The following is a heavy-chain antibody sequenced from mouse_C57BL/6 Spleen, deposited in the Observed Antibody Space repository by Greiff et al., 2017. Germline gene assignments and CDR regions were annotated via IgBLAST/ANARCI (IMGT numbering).Heavy chain of an antibody. J-gene: IGHJ2*01. CDR2: IYPGDGDT. V-gene: IGHV1-82*01. CDR3: ARSGFPYYFDY. Sequence: QVQLQQSGPELVKPGASVKISCKASGYAFSSSWMNWVKQRPGKGLEWIGRIYPGDGDTNYNGKFKGKATLTADKSSSTAYMQLSSLTSEDSAVYFCARSGFPYYFDYWGQGTTRTVSS. CDR1: GYAFSSSW.